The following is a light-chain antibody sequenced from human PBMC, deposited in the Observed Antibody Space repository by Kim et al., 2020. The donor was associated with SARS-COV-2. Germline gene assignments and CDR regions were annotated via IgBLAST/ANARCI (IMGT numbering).Light chain of an antibody. V-gene: IGKV4-1*01. CDR3: HQYFRIPHT. J-gene: IGKJ2*01. Sequence: ATITCKSSQSVLYSSNNKNYLAWYQQKPGQPPKLLIYWASTRESGVPDRFSGSGSGTDFTLTISTLQAEDVAIYYCHQYFRIPHTFGQGTKVEIK. CDR1: QSVLYSSNNKNY. CDR2: WAS.